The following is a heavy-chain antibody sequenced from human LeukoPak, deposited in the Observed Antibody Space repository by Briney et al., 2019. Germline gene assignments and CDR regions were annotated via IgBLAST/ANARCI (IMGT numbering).Heavy chain of an antibody. D-gene: IGHD6-13*01. Sequence: PSETLSLTCTVSGGSISSYYWSWVRQPPGKGLEWIGYIYYSGSTNYNPSLKSRVTISVDTSKNQFSLKLSSVTAADTAVYSCARGGSLRPQIYFDYWGQGTLVTVSS. J-gene: IGHJ4*02. CDR1: GGSISSYY. V-gene: IGHV4-59*01. CDR2: IYYSGST. CDR3: ARGGSLRPQIYFDY.